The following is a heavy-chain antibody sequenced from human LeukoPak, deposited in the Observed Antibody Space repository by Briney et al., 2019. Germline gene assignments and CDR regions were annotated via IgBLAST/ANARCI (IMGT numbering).Heavy chain of an antibody. V-gene: IGHV1-2*02. J-gene: IGHJ3*02. CDR2: INPNSGGT. CDR1: GYTFTGYY. CDR3: AREYCSSTSCDAFDI. D-gene: IGHD2-2*01. Sequence: VASVNVSCKASGYTFTGYYMHWVRQAPGQGLEWMGWINPNSGGTNYAQKFQGRVTMTRDTSISTAYMELSRLRSDDTAVYYCAREYCSSTSCDAFDIWGQGTMVTVSS.